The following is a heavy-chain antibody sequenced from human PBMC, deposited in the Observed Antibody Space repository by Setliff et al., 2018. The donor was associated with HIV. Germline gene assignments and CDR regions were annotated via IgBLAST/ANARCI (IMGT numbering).Heavy chain of an antibody. CDR3: ASRYSSLGHFQH. Sequence: SETLSLTCTVSGGSISSGSYYWSWIRQPPGKGLEWIGEINHSGSTNFNPSLKSRVTISVDTSKNQFPLKLSSVTAADTAEYYCASRYSSLGHFQHWGQGTLVTVSS. CDR1: GGSISSGSYY. J-gene: IGHJ1*01. D-gene: IGHD6-13*01. CDR2: INHSGST. V-gene: IGHV4-39*06.